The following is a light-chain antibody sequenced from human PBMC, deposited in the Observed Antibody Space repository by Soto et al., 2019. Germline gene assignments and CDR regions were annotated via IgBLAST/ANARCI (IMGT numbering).Light chain of an antibody. CDR2: DAS. J-gene: IGKJ4*01. Sequence: EIVLTQSPATLSLSPGERATLSCRASQSVSNPLAWYQQTPGQAPRLLVYDASNRATGIPARFSGSGSGTDFTLTISNLEPEDFAVYYCQQRYYWPLTFGGGTKVEIK. V-gene: IGKV3-11*01. CDR1: QSVSNP. CDR3: QQRYYWPLT.